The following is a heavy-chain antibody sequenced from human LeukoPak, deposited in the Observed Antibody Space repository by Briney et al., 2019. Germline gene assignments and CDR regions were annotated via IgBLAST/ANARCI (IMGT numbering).Heavy chain of an antibody. Sequence: PGGSLRLSCAASGFTFRSYWMTWVRQAPGKGLEWVANIKQDGSAKYYVDSLKGRFTISRDNAENSLYLQMNSLRAEDTAVYYCARDSGYGDYESFDYWGQGTLVTVSS. CDR3: ARDSGYGDYESFDY. D-gene: IGHD4-17*01. V-gene: IGHV3-7*01. CDR2: IKQDGSAK. CDR1: GFTFRSYW. J-gene: IGHJ4*02.